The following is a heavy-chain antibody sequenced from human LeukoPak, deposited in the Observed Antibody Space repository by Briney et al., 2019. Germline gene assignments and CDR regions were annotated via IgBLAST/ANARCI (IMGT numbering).Heavy chain of an antibody. J-gene: IGHJ5*02. CDR3: ARGHDTSGYSYPPTWFDP. CDR1: GFTVISNY. CDR2: LYRGGST. Sequence: PGGSLRLSCAASGFTVISNYMTWVRQAPGKGMEWVSVLYRGGSTYYADSVKGRFTISRDDSKNTLYLQMNSLRAEDTAVYYCARGHDTSGYSYPPTWFDPWGQGTVVTVSP. V-gene: IGHV3-53*01. D-gene: IGHD3-22*01.